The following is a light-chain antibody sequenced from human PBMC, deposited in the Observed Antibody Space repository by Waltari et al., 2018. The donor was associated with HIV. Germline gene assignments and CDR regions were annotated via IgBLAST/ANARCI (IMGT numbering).Light chain of an antibody. CDR1: QSVSSSY. J-gene: IGKJ3*01. CDR2: GAS. CDR3: QQYGSSPLT. V-gene: IGKV3-20*01. Sequence: ETVLTQSPGTLSLSPGERATLSCRASQSVSSSYLAWYQQKPGQAPRLLIYGASIRATGIPDRFSGSGAGTDFTLTISRLEPEDFAVYYCQQYGSSPLTFGPGTKVDIK.